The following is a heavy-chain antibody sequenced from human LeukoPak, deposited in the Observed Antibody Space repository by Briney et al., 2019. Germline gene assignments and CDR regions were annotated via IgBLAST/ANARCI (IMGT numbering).Heavy chain of an antibody. J-gene: IGHJ4*02. CDR2: IYTSGST. D-gene: IGHD5-18*01. CDR1: GGSISSYY. Sequence: PSETLSLTCTVSGGSISSYYWSWIRQPAGKGLEWIGLIYTSGSTNYNPSLKSRVTMSLDTSKSQFSLKLSSVTAADTAVYYCAREQRDTAMSRGLDYWGQGTLVTVSS. V-gene: IGHV4-4*07. CDR3: AREQRDTAMSRGLDY.